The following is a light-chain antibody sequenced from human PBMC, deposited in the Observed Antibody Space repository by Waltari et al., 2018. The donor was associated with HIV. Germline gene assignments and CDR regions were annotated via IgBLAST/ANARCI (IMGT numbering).Light chain of an antibody. CDR3: QSYDSALSGSV. J-gene: IGLJ2*01. CDR2: AND. CDR1: SSNIGAGYD. Sequence: QSVLTQPPSVSGAPGQRVTISCTGSSSNIGAGYDLHRYQQLPGTAPKLVIYANDNRPSGVPDRFSGSKSGTSASLAITGLQAEDDADYYCQSYDSALSGSVFGGGTKLTVL. V-gene: IGLV1-40*01.